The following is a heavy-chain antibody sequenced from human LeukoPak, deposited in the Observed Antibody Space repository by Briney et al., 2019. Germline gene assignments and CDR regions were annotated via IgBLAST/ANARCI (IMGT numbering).Heavy chain of an antibody. CDR1: GGSISSYY. CDR3: ARVPLRWYSFDY. D-gene: IGHD4-23*01. CDR2: NYSSGRT. V-gene: IGHV4-59*01. Sequence: PSETLSLTCTVSGGSISSYYWSWIRQPPGKGLEWIGYNYSSGRTNYNPSLKSRVTISVDTSKNQFSLKLSSVTAADTAVYYCARVPLRWYSFDYWGQGTLVTVSS. J-gene: IGHJ4*02.